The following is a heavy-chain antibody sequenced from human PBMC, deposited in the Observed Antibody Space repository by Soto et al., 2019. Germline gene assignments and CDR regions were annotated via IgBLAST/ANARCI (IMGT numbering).Heavy chain of an antibody. J-gene: IGHJ5*02. V-gene: IGHV3-48*01. CDR2: ISRSSSTI. CDR3: ARGPYARTQEYWFDP. CDR1: GFTLSTYS. Sequence: GGSLRLSCAASGFTLSTYSMNWVRQAPGKGLEWVSYISRSSSTIYYADSVKGRFTISRDNAKNSLYLQMNSLRAEDTAVYYCARGPYARTQEYWFDPWGQGTLVTVSS. D-gene: IGHD6-6*01.